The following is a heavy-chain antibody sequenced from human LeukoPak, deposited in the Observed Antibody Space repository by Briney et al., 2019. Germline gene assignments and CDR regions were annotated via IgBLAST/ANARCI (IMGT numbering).Heavy chain of an antibody. V-gene: IGHV1-8*01. CDR2: MNPNNGNT. CDR3: VRDGEGVAISVNYWFDP. Sequence: GSVKVSCQASGFTFTSYDINWVRQATGQGLEWMGWMNPNNGNTGYAQKFQGRVTMTRDTSISTAYMALRSLRSEATAVYYCVRDGEGVAISVNYWFDPWGQGTLVTVSS. D-gene: IGHD3-10*01. J-gene: IGHJ5*02. CDR1: GFTFTSYD.